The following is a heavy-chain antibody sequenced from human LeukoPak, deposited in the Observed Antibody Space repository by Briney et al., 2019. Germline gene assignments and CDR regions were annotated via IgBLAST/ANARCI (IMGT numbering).Heavy chain of an antibody. CDR2: IIPIFGTA. CDR3: ARDRAGGYNLERVFDY. Sequence: GASVKVSCKASGGTFSSYAISWVRQAPGQGLEWMGGIIPIFGTANYAQKFQGRVTITTDESTSTAYMELSSLRSEDTAVYYCARDRAGGYNLERVFDYWGQGTLVTVSS. D-gene: IGHD5-24*01. V-gene: IGHV1-69*05. J-gene: IGHJ4*02. CDR1: GGTFSSYA.